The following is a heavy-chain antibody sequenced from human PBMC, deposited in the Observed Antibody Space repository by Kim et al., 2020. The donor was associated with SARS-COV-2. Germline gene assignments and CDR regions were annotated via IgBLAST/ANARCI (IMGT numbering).Heavy chain of an antibody. D-gene: IGHD3-22*01. CDR2: FDPEDGET. CDR1: GYTLTELS. J-gene: IGHJ5*02. CDR3: ATTRDPRAIVVVSGGNWFDP. V-gene: IGHV1-24*01. Sequence: ASVKVSCKVSGYTLTELSMHWVRQAPGKGLEWMGGFDPEDGETIYAQKFQGRVTMTEDTSTDTAYMELSSLRSEDTAVYYCATTRDPRAIVVVSGGNWFDPWGQGTLVTVSS.